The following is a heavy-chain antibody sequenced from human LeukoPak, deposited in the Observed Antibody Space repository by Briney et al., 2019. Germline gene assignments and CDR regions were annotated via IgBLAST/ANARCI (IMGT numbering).Heavy chain of an antibody. V-gene: IGHV1-18*01. CDR2: ISAYNGNT. Sequence: GASVNVSCKASGYTFTSYGISWVRQAPGQGLEWMGWISAYNGNTNYAQKLQGRVTMTTDTSTSTAYMELRSLRSDDTAVYYCARVGAYCSSSSCFDYWDQGTLVTVSS. D-gene: IGHD2-2*01. J-gene: IGHJ4*02. CDR3: ARVGAYCSSSSCFDY. CDR1: GYTFTSYG.